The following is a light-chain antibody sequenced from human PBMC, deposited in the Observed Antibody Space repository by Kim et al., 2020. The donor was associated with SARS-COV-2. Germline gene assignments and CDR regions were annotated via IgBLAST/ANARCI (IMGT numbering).Light chain of an antibody. J-gene: IGLJ3*02. V-gene: IGLV3-1*01. CDR2: QDS. Sequence: ASPEQTTTITCSGEKLGAKFACWYHQKPGQSPVLVIYQDSKRPSGIPERFSGSNSGNTAPLPISGTQAMDEADYYCQAWDSSTWVFGGGTQLTVL. CDR1: KLGAKF. CDR3: QAWDSSTWV.